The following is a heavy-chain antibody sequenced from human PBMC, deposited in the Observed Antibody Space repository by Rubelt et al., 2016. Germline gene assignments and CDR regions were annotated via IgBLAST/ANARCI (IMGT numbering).Heavy chain of an antibody. V-gene: IGHV3-53*04. D-gene: IGHD3-3*01. Sequence: EVQLVESGGGLVKPGGSLRLSCAASGFTFSSYSMNWVRQAPGKGLEWVSVIYSDDRTYYADSVKGRFTISRHRFKNTLHLQMYSLRAEDTAVYFCARSIFGVVYDLAFDIWGQGTPVTVSS. CDR1: GFTFSSYS. CDR2: IYSDDRT. J-gene: IGHJ3*02. CDR3: ARSIFGVVYDLAFDI.